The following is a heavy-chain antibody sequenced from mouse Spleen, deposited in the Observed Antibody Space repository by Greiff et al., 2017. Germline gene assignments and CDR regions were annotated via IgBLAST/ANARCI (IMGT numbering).Heavy chain of an antibody. V-gene: IGHV3-6*01. D-gene: IGHD1-2*01. CDR1: GYSITSGYY. CDR3: ARSITTGFAY. J-gene: IGHJ3*01. Sequence: EVQLVESGPGLVKPSQSLSLTCSVTGYSITSGYYWNWIRQFPGNKLEWMGYISYDGSNNYNPSLKNRIPITRDTSKNQFFLKLNSVTTEDTATYYCARSITTGFAYWGQGTLVTVSA. CDR2: ISYDGSN.